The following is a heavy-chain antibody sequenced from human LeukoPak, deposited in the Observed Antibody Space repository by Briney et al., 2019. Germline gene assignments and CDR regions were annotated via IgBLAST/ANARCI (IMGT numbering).Heavy chain of an antibody. Sequence: PGRSLRLSCAASGFTFSSYAMHWVRQAPGKGLEWVAVISYDGSNKYYADSVKGRFTISRDNSKNTLYLQMNSLRAEDTAVYYCARNLEWEIQEDYYGMDVWGQGTTVTVSS. CDR2: ISYDGSNK. J-gene: IGHJ6*02. CDR3: ARNLEWEIQEDYYGMDV. CDR1: GFTFSSYA. V-gene: IGHV3-30-3*01. D-gene: IGHD1-26*01.